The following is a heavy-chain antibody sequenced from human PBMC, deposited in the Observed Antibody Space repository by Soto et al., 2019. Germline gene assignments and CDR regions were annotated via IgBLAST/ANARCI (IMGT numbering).Heavy chain of an antibody. Sequence: GGSLRLSCAASGFIFNKAWINWVRQAPGKGLEWVGRIKSKTDGGTPDFAAPVKGRFAISRDDSKNVVYLQMNSLKVEDTGIYYCTTDSYSSIVTERFDYWGHGTLVTVSS. CDR2: IKSKTDGGTP. J-gene: IGHJ4*01. V-gene: IGHV3-15*07. CDR3: TTDSYSSIVTERFDY. D-gene: IGHD1-26*01. CDR1: GFIFNKAW.